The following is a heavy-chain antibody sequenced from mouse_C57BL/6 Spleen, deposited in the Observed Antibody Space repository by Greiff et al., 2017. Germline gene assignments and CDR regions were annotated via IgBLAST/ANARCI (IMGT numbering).Heavy chain of an antibody. CDR3: TRSLMTTVVARYFDV. CDR1: GYTFTDYE. D-gene: IGHD1-1*01. V-gene: IGHV1-15*01. CDR2: IDPETGGT. J-gene: IGHJ1*03. Sequence: QVQLQQSGAELVRPGASVTLSCKASGYTFTDYEIHWVKQTPVHGLEWIGAIDPETGGTAYNQKFKGKAILTADKSSSTAYMELRSLTSEDSAVYYCTRSLMTTVVARYFDVWGTGTTVTVSS.